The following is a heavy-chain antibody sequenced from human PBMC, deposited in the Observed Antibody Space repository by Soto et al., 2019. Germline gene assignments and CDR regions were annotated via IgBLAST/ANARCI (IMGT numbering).Heavy chain of an antibody. Sequence: LSLTFTVSVASMTGASMRSYDWSWIRHPPGKGLEWIGYIYATGTTDYNPSLKSRVMMSVDTSKKQFSLKLRSVTAADTAVYYCVRDGTKTLRDWFDPWGQGISVTVSS. CDR3: VRDGTKTLRDWFDP. CDR2: IYATGTT. J-gene: IGHJ5*02. D-gene: IGHD1-1*01. CDR1: VASMTGASMRSYD. V-gene: IGHV4-59*12.